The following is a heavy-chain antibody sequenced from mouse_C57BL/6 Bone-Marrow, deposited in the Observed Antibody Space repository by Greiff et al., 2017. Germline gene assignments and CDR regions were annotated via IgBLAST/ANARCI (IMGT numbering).Heavy chain of an antibody. V-gene: IGHV1-64*01. D-gene: IGHD2-2*01. CDR3: AGSTMVTTSLWWYFDV. CDR1: GYTFTSYW. J-gene: IGHJ1*03. Sequence: VQLQQPGAELVKPGASVKLSCKASGYTFTSYWMHWVKQRPGQGLEWIGMIHPNSGSPNYNEKFKSKATLTVDKSSSTAYMQLSSLTSEDTAVYYCAGSTMVTTSLWWYFDVGGRGTAVTVSS. CDR2: IHPNSGSP.